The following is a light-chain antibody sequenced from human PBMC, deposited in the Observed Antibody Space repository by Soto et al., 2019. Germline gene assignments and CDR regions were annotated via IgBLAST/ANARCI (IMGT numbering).Light chain of an antibody. V-gene: IGLV1-40*01. CDR3: HSYDSSLGGADV. CDR1: SSNIGAGYD. Sequence: QSVLTQPPSVSGAPGQRVTIYCTGSSSNIGAGYDVNWYQQLPGTALKLLIFTDSSRPSGVPDRFSGSKSGTSASLAITGLQAEDEANYYCHSYDSSLGGADVFGTGTKLTVL. J-gene: IGLJ1*01. CDR2: TDS.